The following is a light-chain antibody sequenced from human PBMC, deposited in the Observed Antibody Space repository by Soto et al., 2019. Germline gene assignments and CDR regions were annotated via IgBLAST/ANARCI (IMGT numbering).Light chain of an antibody. J-gene: IGLJ2*01. V-gene: IGLV1-47*01. CDR2: ANS. CDR1: SSNIGSNY. Sequence: QSVLTQPPSASGTPGQRVTISCSGGSSNIGSNYAYWYRQLPGTAPKLVIYANSQRPSGVPDRFSGSKSGTSASLAISGLGSEEGADYYCATWDDSRGGVLFGGGTNLPVL. CDR3: ATWDDSRGGVL.